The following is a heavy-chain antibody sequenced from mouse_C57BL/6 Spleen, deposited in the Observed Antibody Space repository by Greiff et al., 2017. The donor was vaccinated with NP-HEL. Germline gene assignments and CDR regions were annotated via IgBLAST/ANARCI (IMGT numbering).Heavy chain of an antibody. D-gene: IGHD1-1*01. Sequence: EVQRVESGPGLVKPSQSLSLTCSVTGYSITSGYYWNWIRQFPGNKLEWMGYISYDGSNNYNPSLKNRISITRDTSKNQFFLKLNSVTTEDTATYYFASPNPLYYYGSSYWYFDVWGTGTTVTVSS. CDR2: ISYDGSN. V-gene: IGHV3-6*01. CDR1: GYSITSGYY. CDR3: ASPNPLYYYGSSYWYFDV. J-gene: IGHJ1*03.